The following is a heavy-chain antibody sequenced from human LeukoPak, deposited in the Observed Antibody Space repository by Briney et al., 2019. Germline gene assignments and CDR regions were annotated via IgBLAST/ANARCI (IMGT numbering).Heavy chain of an antibody. V-gene: IGHV4-34*01. Sequence: KPSETLSLTCAVYGGSFSGYYWSWIRQPPGKGLEWIGEINHSGSTSYNPSLKSRVTISVDTSKNQFSLKLSSVTAADTAVYYCARGPFVVVVPAARTDAFDIWGQGTMVTVSS. CDR2: INHSGST. CDR3: ARGPFVVVVPAARTDAFDI. CDR1: GGSFSGYY. D-gene: IGHD2-2*01. J-gene: IGHJ3*02.